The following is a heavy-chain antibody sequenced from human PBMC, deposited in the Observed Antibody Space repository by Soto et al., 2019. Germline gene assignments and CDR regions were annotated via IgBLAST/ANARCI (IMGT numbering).Heavy chain of an antibody. CDR3: ARARFYDILTGPKDYYYGMDD. CDR2: INPYNGDT. V-gene: IGHV1-18*01. D-gene: IGHD3-9*01. CDR1: GYTFTTYG. J-gene: IGHJ6*02. Sequence: RASVKVSCKGSGYTFTTYGITWVRQAPGQGLEWMGWINPYNGDTNYAQKFWGRVTMTTDTSTSTAYMEVRSLTSDDTAVYYCARARFYDILTGPKDYYYGMDDWGQGTTVTVS.